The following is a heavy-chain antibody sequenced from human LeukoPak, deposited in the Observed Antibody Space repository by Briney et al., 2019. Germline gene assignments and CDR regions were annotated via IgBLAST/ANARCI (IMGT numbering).Heavy chain of an antibody. V-gene: IGHV3-30*03. D-gene: IGHD2-15*01. CDR2: ISFDGSNI. CDR3: ARDGCSGGSCYGIDY. Sequence: GGSLRLSCAASGFTFSNYGMQWVRQAPGKGLEWLAGISFDGSNIHYADSVKGRLTISRDNSKNTLSLQMSGLRVEDTAVYYCARDGCSGGSCYGIDYWGQGTLVTVSS. J-gene: IGHJ4*02. CDR1: GFTFSNYG.